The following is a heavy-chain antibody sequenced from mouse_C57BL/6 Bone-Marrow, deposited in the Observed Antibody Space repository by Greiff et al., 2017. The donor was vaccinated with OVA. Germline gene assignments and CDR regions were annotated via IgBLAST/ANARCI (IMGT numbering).Heavy chain of an antibody. CDR1: GYTFTSYW. CDR2: IHPNSGST. CDR3: ARLLGHWYFDV. V-gene: IGHV1-64*01. J-gene: IGHJ1*03. Sequence: VQLQQPGAELVKPGASVKLSCKASGYTFTSYWMHWVKQRPGQGLEWIGMIHPNSGSTNYNEKFKSKATLTVDKSSSTAYMQLSSLTSEDSAVYYCARLLGHWYFDVWGTGTTVTVSS. D-gene: IGHD4-1*01.